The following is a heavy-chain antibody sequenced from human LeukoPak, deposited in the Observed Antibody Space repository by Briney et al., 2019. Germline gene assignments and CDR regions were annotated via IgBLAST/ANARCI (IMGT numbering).Heavy chain of an antibody. V-gene: IGHV4-59*01. Sequence: SETLSLTCTVSGGSISSYYWSWIRQPPGKGLEWIRHIYGSGSTNYNPSLKSRVTLSVDTSKNQFSLKLSSVTAADTAVYYCAREGTSGTHLNWFDPWGQGTLVTVSS. CDR3: AREGTSGTHLNWFDP. CDR1: GGSISSYY. D-gene: IGHD1-1*01. CDR2: IYGSGST. J-gene: IGHJ5*02.